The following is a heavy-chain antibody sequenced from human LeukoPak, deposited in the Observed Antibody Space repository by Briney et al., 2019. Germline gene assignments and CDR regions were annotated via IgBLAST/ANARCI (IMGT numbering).Heavy chain of an antibody. Sequence: PGKSLRLSCAASGFTFSIYGMHWVRQAPGKGLEWVAVISYDGSRKYYADSVKGRFTISRDNSKNTLYLQMNSLRAEDTAVYYCGKGGGAAAGTEMDYWGQGTLVTVSS. D-gene: IGHD6-13*01. CDR1: GFTFSIYG. V-gene: IGHV3-30*18. CDR2: ISYDGSRK. CDR3: GKGGGAAAGTEMDY. J-gene: IGHJ4*02.